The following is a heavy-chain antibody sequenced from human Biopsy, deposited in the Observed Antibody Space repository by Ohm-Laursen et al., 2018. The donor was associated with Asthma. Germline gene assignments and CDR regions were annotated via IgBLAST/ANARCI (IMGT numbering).Heavy chain of an antibody. Sequence: SQTLSLTCTVSGVSISGDYWSWIRQPPGKGLEWIGHIYYSGSTNYQPSLKSRVTISVDTSKKQISLRLSSVIAADTAVYYCAGFCSGGNCPDHWGQGTLVTVSS. CDR1: GVSISGDY. J-gene: IGHJ4*02. CDR2: IYYSGST. V-gene: IGHV4-59*01. CDR3: AGFCSGGNCPDH. D-gene: IGHD2-15*01.